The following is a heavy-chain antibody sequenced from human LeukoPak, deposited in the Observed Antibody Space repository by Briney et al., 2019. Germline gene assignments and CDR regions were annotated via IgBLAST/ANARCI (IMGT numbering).Heavy chain of an antibody. V-gene: IGHV3-48*01. CDR3: ARTPTQVGYSYGYGDY. CDR2: ITSSSGTI. D-gene: IGHD5-18*01. Sequence: GGSLRLSCAASGFTFNSYSMNWVRQAPGKGLEWVSYITSSSGTIYYADSVKGRFTISRDNSKNTLYLQMNSLRAEDTAVYYCARTPTQVGYSYGYGDYWGQGTLVTVSS. J-gene: IGHJ4*02. CDR1: GFTFNSYS.